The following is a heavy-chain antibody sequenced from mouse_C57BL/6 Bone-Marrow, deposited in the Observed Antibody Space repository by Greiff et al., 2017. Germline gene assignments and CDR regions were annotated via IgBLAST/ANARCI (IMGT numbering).Heavy chain of an antibody. CDR3: AREDPYYVDY. Sequence: EVQLVESGGGLVKPGGSLKLSCAASGFTFSSYAMSWVRQTPEKRLEWVATISDGGSYTYYPDNVKGRFTISRDNAKNNLYLQMSHLKSEDTAMYYCAREDPYYVDYWGQGTTLTVSS. V-gene: IGHV5-4*01. CDR2: ISDGGSYT. J-gene: IGHJ2*01. CDR1: GFTFSSYA.